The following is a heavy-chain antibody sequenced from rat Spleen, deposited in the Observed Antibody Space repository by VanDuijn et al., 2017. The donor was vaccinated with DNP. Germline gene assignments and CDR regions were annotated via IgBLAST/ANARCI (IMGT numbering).Heavy chain of an antibody. CDR2: ISYDGSNS. CDR1: GFTFSDYH. Sequence: EVQLVESGGGPVQPGRSLKLSCAASGFTFSDYHMAWVRQAPTKGLEWVATISYDGSNSNYRDSVKGRFTISRDNAKSTLYLQMDSLRSEDTATYYCARPGSPYYFDYWGQGVMVTVSS. V-gene: IGHV5-7*01. J-gene: IGHJ2*01. CDR3: ARPGSPYYFDY. D-gene: IGHD5-1*01.